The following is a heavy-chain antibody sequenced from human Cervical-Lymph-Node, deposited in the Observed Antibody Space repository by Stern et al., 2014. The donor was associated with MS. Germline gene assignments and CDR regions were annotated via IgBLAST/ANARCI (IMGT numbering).Heavy chain of an antibody. CDR2: FYWDDDK. Sequence: QVTLRESGPTVVQPTQTLTLTCTFSGFSLYTSGVSVGWIRQPPGKALEWLALFYWDDDKRYSPSLKTRLTITKDTSKNQVVLTMTNVDPLDTGTYYCAHRRGVFGFYPWGQGTLVTVSS. D-gene: IGHD3-10*01. V-gene: IGHV2-5*02. CDR1: GFSLYTSGVS. CDR3: AHRRGVFGFYP. J-gene: IGHJ5*02.